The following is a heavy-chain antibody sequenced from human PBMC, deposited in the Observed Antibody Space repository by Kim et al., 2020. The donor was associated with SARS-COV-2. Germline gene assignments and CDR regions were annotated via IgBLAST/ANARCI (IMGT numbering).Heavy chain of an antibody. D-gene: IGHD1-26*01. CDR2: IRDDGSIQ. CDR1: GFIFSNSD. CDR3: ARPAGPLWDHVIDL. Sequence: GGSLRLSCEASGFIFSNSDMHWVRQAPGKGLEWVALIRDDGSIQYYTDSVKGRFTISRDNSKNTVFLQIISLRAEDTAIYFCARPAGPLWDHVIDLWGQG. V-gene: IGHV3-30*02. J-gene: IGHJ3*01.